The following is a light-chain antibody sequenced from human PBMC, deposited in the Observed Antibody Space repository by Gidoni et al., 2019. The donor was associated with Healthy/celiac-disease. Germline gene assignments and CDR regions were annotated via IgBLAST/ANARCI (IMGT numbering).Light chain of an antibody. CDR1: QSISSY. CDR3: QQSYSTHQWT. J-gene: IGKJ1*01. V-gene: IGKV1-39*01. Sequence: DIQLTQSPSSLSASVGDRVTITCRASQSISSYFNCYKQKTGKAPKILIYAASSLKSGVPSRLSGSGAGKEFTITIRSLQPEDFSTYYCQQSYSTHQWTFGQGTKVEIK. CDR2: AAS.